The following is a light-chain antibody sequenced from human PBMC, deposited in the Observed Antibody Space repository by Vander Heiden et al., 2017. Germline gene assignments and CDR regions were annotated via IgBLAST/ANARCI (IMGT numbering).Light chain of an antibody. J-gene: IGKJ4*01. Sequence: DIQMTQSPSSLSSSVGDRVAITCRTSQTSGKYINWYQQKPGKPPNLLIYAISNLQSGVPSRFSGSGSGSDFTLTINGLQPEDFATYYCQQSYSTLTFGGGTKVEIK. V-gene: IGKV1-39*01. CDR1: QTSGKY. CDR2: AIS. CDR3: QQSYSTLT.